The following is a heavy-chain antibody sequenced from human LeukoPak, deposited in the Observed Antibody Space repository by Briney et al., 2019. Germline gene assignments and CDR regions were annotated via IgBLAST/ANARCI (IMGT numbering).Heavy chain of an antibody. CDR3: ARERLYYYDSSGTPASDAFDI. CDR2: IYYSGST. CDR1: GGSISSYY. V-gene: IGHV4-59*01. D-gene: IGHD3-22*01. Sequence: SETLSLTCTVSGGSISSYYWSWIRQPPGKGLEWIGYIYYSGSTNYNPSLKSRATISVDTSKNQFSLKLSSVTAADTAVYYCARERLYYYDSSGTPASDAFDIWGQGTMVTVSS. J-gene: IGHJ3*02.